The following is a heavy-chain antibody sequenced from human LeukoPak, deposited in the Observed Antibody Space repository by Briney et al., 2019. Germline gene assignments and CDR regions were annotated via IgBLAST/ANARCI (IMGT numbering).Heavy chain of an antibody. CDR1: GFTFRDYY. Sequence: GASVRVSCKASGFTFRDYYVQWVRQVPGQGLEWVGWMYFNSSATRYAPKFQGRVTLTGDTSINTVYMELVSLGSDDTAMYYCAREGSSASGQDWYAFDIWGQETMVTVSS. V-gene: IGHV1-2*02. CDR2: MYFNSSAT. D-gene: IGHD5-12*01. CDR3: AREGSSASGQDWYAFDI. J-gene: IGHJ3*02.